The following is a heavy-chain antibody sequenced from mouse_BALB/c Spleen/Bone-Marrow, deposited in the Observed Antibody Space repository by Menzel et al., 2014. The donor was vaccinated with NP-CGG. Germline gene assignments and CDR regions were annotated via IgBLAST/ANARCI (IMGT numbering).Heavy chain of an antibody. J-gene: IGHJ3*01. D-gene: IGHD2-3*01. CDR1: GFNIKDYY. Sequence: VTLKECGAELVRSGASVKLSCTASGFNIKDYYMHWVKQRPEQGLERIGWIDPENGDTEYAPKFQGKATMTADTSPNTAYLQPSSLTSEDTAVYYCNGGYYEAWFAYWGQGTLVTVSA. V-gene: IGHV14-4*02. CDR2: IDPENGDT. CDR3: NGGYYEAWFAY.